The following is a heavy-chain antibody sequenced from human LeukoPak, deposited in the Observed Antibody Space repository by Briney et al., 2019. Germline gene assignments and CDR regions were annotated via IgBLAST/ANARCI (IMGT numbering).Heavy chain of an antibody. D-gene: IGHD3-22*01. CDR3: ARVHRFAEKSSGTKGYYYYYYMDV. CDR2: TYYRSKWYN. J-gene: IGHJ6*03. V-gene: IGHV6-1*01. Sequence: SQTLSLTCAISGDSVSSNSAAWNWIRQSPSRGLEWLGRTYYRSKWYNDYAVSVKSRITINPDTSKNQFSLQLNSVTPEDTAVYYCARVHRFAEKSSGTKGYYYYYYMDVWGKGTTVTVSS. CDR1: GDSVSSNSAA.